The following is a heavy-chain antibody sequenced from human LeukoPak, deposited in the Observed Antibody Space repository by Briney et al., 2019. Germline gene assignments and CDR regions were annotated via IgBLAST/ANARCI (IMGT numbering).Heavy chain of an antibody. CDR1: GYTFTDYY. Sequence: ASVKVSCKASGYTFTDYYMHWVRQAPGQGLEWMGWINPNSGGTNSAQKFQGRVTMTSDTSITTAYMELSSLRSEDMAVYYCARARYETRIWPKSRYDYYHYMDVWGKGTTVTVSS. CDR2: INPNSGGT. D-gene: IGHD3-3*01. J-gene: IGHJ6*03. V-gene: IGHV1-2*02. CDR3: ARARYETRIWPKSRYDYYHYMDV.